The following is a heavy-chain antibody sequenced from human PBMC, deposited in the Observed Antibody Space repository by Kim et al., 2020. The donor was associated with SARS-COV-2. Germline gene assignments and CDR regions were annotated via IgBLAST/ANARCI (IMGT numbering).Heavy chain of an antibody. CDR1: GFTFSNAW. V-gene: IGHV3-15*01. Sequence: GGSLRLSCAASGFTFSNAWMSWVRQAPGKGLEWVGRIKSKTDGGTTDYAAPVKGRFTISRDDSKNTLYLQMNSLKTEDTAVYYCTTEKGYYYDSSGFLRGMDVWGQGTTVTVSS. CDR3: TTEKGYYYDSSGFLRGMDV. J-gene: IGHJ6*02. D-gene: IGHD3-22*01. CDR2: IKSKTDGGTT.